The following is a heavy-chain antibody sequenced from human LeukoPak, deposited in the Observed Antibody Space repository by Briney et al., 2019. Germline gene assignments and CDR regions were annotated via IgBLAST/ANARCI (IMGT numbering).Heavy chain of an antibody. V-gene: IGHV1-2*04. CDR2: INPNSGGT. CDR1: GYTFTGYY. Sequence: GASVKVSCKASGYTFTGYYMHWVRQAPGQGLEWMGWINPNSGGTNYAQKFQGWVTMTRDTSISTAYMELSRLRSDDTAVYYCARGSRAMIVYPANYGMDVWGQGTTVTVSS. D-gene: IGHD3-22*01. CDR3: ARGSRAMIVYPANYGMDV. J-gene: IGHJ6*02.